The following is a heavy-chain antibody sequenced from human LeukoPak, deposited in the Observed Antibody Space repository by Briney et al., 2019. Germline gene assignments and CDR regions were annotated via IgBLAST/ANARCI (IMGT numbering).Heavy chain of an antibody. CDR1: GFTFSSYG. J-gene: IGHJ6*03. V-gene: IGHV3-30*02. D-gene: IGHD1-26*01. CDR2: IRYDGSNK. CDR3: AKEGREDYYYMDV. Sequence: GGSLRLSCAASGFTFSSYGMHWVRQAPGKGLEGVAFIRYDGSNKYYADSVKGRFTISRDNSKNTLYLQMNSLRAEDTAVYYCAKEGREDYYYMDVWGKGTTVTVSS.